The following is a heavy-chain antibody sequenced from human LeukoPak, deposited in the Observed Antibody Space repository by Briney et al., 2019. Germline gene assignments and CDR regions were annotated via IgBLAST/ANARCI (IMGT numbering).Heavy chain of an antibody. CDR3: GGGFYEPFDR. J-gene: IGHJ4*02. D-gene: IGHD2/OR15-2a*01. CDR2: VDYNGGT. Sequence: PSETLSLTCTVSGASVSTSHWNWVRQSPERGLEWIGNVDYNGGTKYNPSLQSRVTMPLDTSKNQFSLKLKFVTAADTALYYCGGGFYEPFDRWGGGTRVTVSS. CDR1: GASVSTSH. V-gene: IGHV4-59*02.